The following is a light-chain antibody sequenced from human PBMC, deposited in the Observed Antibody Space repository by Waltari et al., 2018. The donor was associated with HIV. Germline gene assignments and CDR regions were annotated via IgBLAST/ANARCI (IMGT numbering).Light chain of an antibody. V-gene: IGLV1-40*01. CDR2: GNS. CDR3: QSHDSSLSGYV. CDR1: RSNTGAGYH. J-gene: IGLJ1*01. Sequence: SVLTQPPSVSGAPGPRLTIPCTGSRSNTGAGYHVHLYQQLPGTPPKLLIYGNSNRPSGVPDRFSGSKSGTSASLAITGLQAEDEADYYCQSHDSSLSGYVFGTGTKVTVL.